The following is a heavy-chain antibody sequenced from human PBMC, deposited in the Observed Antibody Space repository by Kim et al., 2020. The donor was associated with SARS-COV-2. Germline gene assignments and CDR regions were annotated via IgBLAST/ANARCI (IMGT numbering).Heavy chain of an antibody. D-gene: IGHD5-12*01. CDR3: AKDSWRDDYFGY. V-gene: IGHV7-4-1*02. J-gene: IGHJ4*02. CDR2: INTKIGKP. Sequence: ASVKVSCKASGYPFTRSALHWVRQAPGQGLEWMGWINTKIGKPTYAQGFKGRVIFTLDASVSTAYMEISGLKTEDSAVYFCAKDSWRDDYFGYWGQGALV. CDR1: GYPFTRSA.